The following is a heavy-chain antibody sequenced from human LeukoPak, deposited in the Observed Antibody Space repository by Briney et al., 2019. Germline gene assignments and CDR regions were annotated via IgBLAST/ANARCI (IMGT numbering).Heavy chain of an antibody. Sequence: GGSLRLSCAASGFTFSSYAMSWVRQAPGKVLEWVSAISGSGGSTYYADSVKGRFTISRDNSKNTLYLQMNSLRAEDTAVYYCASRPYDILTGYGYWGQGTLVTVSS. J-gene: IGHJ4*02. CDR2: ISGSGGST. CDR1: GFTFSSYA. D-gene: IGHD3-9*01. CDR3: ASRPYDILTGYGY. V-gene: IGHV3-23*01.